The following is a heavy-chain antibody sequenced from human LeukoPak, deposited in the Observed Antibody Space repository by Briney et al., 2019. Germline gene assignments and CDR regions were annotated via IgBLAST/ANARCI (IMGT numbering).Heavy chain of an antibody. CDR2: AYYSAIT. J-gene: IGHJ4*02. CDR3: ARSDGIRGKYLLDY. D-gene: IGHD2-2*01. V-gene: IGHV4-59*08. Sequence: PSETLSLTCTVSGVSLTTYYWTWIRQPPGKGLEWIGYAYYSAITNYNPSLRNRVTISLDTSKNQFSLKLTSVTAADTALYYCARSDGIRGKYLLDYWGQGSLVSVSS. CDR1: GVSLTTYY.